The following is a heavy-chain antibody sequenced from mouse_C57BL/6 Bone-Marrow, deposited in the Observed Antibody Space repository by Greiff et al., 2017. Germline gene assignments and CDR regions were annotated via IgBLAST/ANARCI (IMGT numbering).Heavy chain of an antibody. CDR3: ARRGITTVVGGYFDV. CDR2: IYPGSGNP. D-gene: IGHD1-1*01. V-gene: IGHV1-66*01. Sequence: QVQLQQSGPELVKPGASVKISCKASGYSFTSYYIHWVKQRPGQGLEWIGWIYPGSGNPKYNEKFKGKATLTADTSSSTAYMQLSSLTSEDSAVYYCARRGITTVVGGYFDVWGTGTTVTVSS. CDR1: GYSFTSYY. J-gene: IGHJ1*03.